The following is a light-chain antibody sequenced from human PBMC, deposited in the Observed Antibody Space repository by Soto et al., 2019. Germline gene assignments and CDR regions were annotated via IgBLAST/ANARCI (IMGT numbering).Light chain of an antibody. CDR2: GNN. V-gene: IGLV1-44*01. J-gene: IGLJ3*02. Sequence: QAVVTQPPSASGTPGQRVTISCSGSSSNIRSNTVNWYQQLPGTAPKLLIYGNNQRPSGVPDRFSASESGTSASLAISGLQSDDEADYYCATWDDSLNGRVFGGGTKLTVL. CDR1: SSNIRSNT. CDR3: ATWDDSLNGRV.